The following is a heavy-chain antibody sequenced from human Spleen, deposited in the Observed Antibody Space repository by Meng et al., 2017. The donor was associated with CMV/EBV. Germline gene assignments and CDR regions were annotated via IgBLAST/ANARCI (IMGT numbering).Heavy chain of an antibody. CDR2: IGTHNDKT. V-gene: IGHV1-18*01. J-gene: IGHJ1*01. D-gene: IGHD2-21*01. CDR3: ARDPICAGDCWIAEYFQH. Sequence: YPFTSYGISWVRQAPGQGLEWMGWIGTHNDKTNYAQNFEGRLTMTTDTSTSTAYMELRSLRSDDTAVYYCARDPICAGDCWIAEYFQHWGQGTLVTVSS. CDR1: YPFTSYG.